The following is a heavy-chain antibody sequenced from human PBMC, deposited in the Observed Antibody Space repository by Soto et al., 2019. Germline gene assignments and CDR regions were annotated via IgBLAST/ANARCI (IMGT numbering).Heavy chain of an antibody. J-gene: IGHJ5*02. CDR2: INDSGST. D-gene: IGHD4-17*01. CDR1: GGSFSGYY. Sequence: PSETLSLTCAVYGGSFSGYYWSWIRQSAGKGLEWIGEINDSGSTNYNPSLKSRVTISVDTSKNQFSLKLSSVTAADTAVYYCATYGGNLPYYNWFDPWGQGTLVTVSS. CDR3: ATYGGNLPYYNWFDP. V-gene: IGHV4-34*09.